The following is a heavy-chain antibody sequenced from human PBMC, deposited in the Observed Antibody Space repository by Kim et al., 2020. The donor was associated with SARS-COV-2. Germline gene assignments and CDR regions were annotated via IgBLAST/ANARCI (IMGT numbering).Heavy chain of an antibody. CDR3: ARARVRILRTNWFDP. V-gene: IGHV4-34*01. D-gene: IGHD3-10*01. Sequence: PSLKSRVTISVDTSKNQFSLKLSSVTAADTAVYYCARARVRILRTNWFDPWGQGTLVTVSS. J-gene: IGHJ5*02.